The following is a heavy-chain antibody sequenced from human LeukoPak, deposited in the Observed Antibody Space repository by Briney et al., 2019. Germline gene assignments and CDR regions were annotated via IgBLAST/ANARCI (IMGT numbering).Heavy chain of an antibody. V-gene: IGHV3-73*01. J-gene: IGHJ3*02. CDR1: GFTFSGSA. CDR2: IRSKANSYAR. Sequence: PGGSLRLSCAASGFTFSGSAMHWVRQASAKGLESVGRIRSKANSYARANAASVKGRFTISREDSKNTAYLQMNSLKTEDSAVYYCTSNVVAPAATYAFDIWGQGTMVTVSS. D-gene: IGHD2-2*01. CDR3: TSNVVAPAATYAFDI.